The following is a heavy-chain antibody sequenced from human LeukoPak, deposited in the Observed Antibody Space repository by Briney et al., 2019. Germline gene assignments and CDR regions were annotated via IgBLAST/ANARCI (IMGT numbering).Heavy chain of an antibody. CDR1: GFTFSTYS. J-gene: IGHJ6*03. Sequence: GGSLRLSCAASGFTFSTYSMNWDRQAPGKGLEWVSYISSRGSSIYYGDSVKGRFTISRDNAKNSLYLQMNSLRVEDTAVYYCARDLVSYYNHYMDVWGKGTTVTVSS. D-gene: IGHD3-16*01. CDR3: ARDLVSYYNHYMDV. CDR2: ISSRGSSI. V-gene: IGHV3-48*01.